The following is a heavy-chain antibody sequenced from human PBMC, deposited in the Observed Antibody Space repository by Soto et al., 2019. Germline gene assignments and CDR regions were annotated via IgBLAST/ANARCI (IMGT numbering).Heavy chain of an antibody. D-gene: IGHD2-8*01. CDR2: INHSGST. J-gene: IGHJ4*02. CDR1: GGSFSGYY. Sequence: QVQLQQWGAGLLKPSETLSLTCAVYGGSFSGYYWSWIRQPPGKGLEWIGEINHSGSTNYNPPLNSRVTISVDTSKNQFSLKLSSVTAADTAVYYCARGSVRMVYVYWGQGTLVTVSS. CDR3: ARGSVRMVYVY. V-gene: IGHV4-34*01.